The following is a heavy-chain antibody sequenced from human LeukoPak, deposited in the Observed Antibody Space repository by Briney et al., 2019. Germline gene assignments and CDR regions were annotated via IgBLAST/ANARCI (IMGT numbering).Heavy chain of an antibody. D-gene: IGHD2-2*01. J-gene: IGHJ5*02. CDR3: ARDGPYQVVPAAMRWFWFDP. V-gene: IGHV4-39*07. CDR2: IYYSGNT. Sequence: PSETLSLTCTVSGGSISSSSYYWGWIRQPPGKGLEWIGSIYYSGNTYYNPSLKSRVTISVDTSKNQFSLKLSSVTAADTAVYYCARDGPYQVVPAAMRWFWFDPWGQGTLVTVSS. CDR1: GGSISSSSYY.